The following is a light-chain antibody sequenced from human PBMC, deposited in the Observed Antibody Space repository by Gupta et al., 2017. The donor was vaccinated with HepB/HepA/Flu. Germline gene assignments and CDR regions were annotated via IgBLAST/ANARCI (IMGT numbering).Light chain of an antibody. J-gene: IGKJ3*01. Sequence: EIVMTQSPATLSVSPGERATLSCRASQSVSSNLAWYQQKPGQAPRLLIYGVFTRATGIPARFSGSGSGTDFTLTISSLQSEDFALYYCQQYNNWPAFGPGTKVDI. CDR2: GVF. V-gene: IGKV3-15*01. CDR3: QQYNNWPA. CDR1: QSVSSN.